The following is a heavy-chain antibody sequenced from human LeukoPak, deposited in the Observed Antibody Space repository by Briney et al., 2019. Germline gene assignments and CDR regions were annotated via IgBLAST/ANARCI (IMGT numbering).Heavy chain of an antibody. CDR1: GFTFSSYS. CDR3: TRDPHALDF. Sequence: PGGSLRLSCAASGFTFSSYSMNWVRQAPGKGLEWISYIRRDGSRIYYAGSVEGRFIISRDNAKNSLYLQMDSLRVEDTAVYYCTRDPHALDFWGQGTLVTVSS. V-gene: IGHV3-21*05. J-gene: IGHJ4*02. CDR2: IRRDGSRI.